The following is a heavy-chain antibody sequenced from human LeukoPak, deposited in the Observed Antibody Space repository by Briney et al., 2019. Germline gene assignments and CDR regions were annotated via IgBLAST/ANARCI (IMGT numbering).Heavy chain of an antibody. Sequence: PGASLRLSCAASGFTFSNYAMSWVRQAPGKGLDWVSAITGSGGNTYYADSVKGRFTISRDNSKNTLYLQMNSLRAEDTAVYYCARAALSSGWYLLDYWGQGTLVTVSS. CDR3: ARAALSSGWYLLDY. CDR1: GFTFSNYA. D-gene: IGHD6-19*01. CDR2: ITGSGGNT. V-gene: IGHV3-23*01. J-gene: IGHJ4*02.